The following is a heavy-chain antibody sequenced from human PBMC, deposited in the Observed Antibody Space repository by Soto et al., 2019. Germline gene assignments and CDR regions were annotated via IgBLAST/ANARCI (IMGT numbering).Heavy chain of an antibody. CDR2: IYSGGST. CDR3: AAAVVAATLDY. D-gene: IGHD2-15*01. V-gene: IGHV3-53*04. Sequence: GGSLRLSCAASGFTVSSNYMSWVRQAPGKGLEWVSVIYSGGSTYYADSVKGRFTISRHNSKNTLYLQMNSLRAEDTAVYYWAAAVVAATLDYWGQGTLVTVSS. J-gene: IGHJ4*02. CDR1: GFTVSSNY.